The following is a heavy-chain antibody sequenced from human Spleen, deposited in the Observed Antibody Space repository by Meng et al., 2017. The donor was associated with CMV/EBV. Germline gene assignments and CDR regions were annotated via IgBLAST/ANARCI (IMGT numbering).Heavy chain of an antibody. D-gene: IGHD2-15*01. J-gene: IGHJ4*02. CDR2: IYYSGST. CDR1: GGSISSSSYY. Sequence: QLQRPGPGQGLLKGPESLSLTCTVAGGSISSSSYYWGWIREHRGKWLEWIGSIYYSGSTYYNPSLKSRVTISVDTSKTQFSLKLSSVNAADKAVYSCETSGSYTFDYWGQGTLVTVSS. V-gene: IGHV4-39*07. CDR3: ETSGSYTFDY.